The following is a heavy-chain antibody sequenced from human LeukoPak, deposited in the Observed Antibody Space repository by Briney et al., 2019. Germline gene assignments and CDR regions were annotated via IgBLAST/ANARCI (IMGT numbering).Heavy chain of an antibody. Sequence: GGSLRLSCAASGFTFRNYAMTWVRQAPGKGLEWVSSISGSGGSTYYADSVKGRFTISRDNSKNTLYLQMNSLRAEDTAVYYCVVFGRADFDYWGQGTLVTVSS. CDR3: VVFGRADFDY. CDR2: ISGSGGST. V-gene: IGHV3-23*01. CDR1: GFTFRNYA. J-gene: IGHJ4*02. D-gene: IGHD3-10*02.